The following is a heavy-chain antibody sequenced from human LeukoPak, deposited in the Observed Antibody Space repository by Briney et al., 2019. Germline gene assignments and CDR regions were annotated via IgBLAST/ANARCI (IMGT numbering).Heavy chain of an antibody. D-gene: IGHD3-3*01. CDR3: ARDVWSGNYYYDY. CDR1: GFTFSGYP. V-gene: IGHV3-33*01. Sequence: GGSLRLSCAASGFTFSGYPIHWVRQAPGKGLEWVAVIWYDGSNKYYADSVKGRFIISRDNSKNTLYLQMNSLGAEDTAVYYCARDVWSGNYYYDYWGQGTLVTVSS. J-gene: IGHJ4*02. CDR2: IWYDGSNK.